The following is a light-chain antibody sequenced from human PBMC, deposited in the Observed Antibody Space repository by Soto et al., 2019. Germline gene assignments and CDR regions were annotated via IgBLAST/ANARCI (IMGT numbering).Light chain of an antibody. J-gene: IGKJ1*01. V-gene: IGKV3-15*01. CDR3: QQYNNWPPEGT. CDR2: GAS. CDR1: QSVSSN. Sequence: EIVMTQSQATLSVSPGERATLSCRSSQSVSSNLAWYQQKPGQAPRLLIYGASTRSTGIPARFSGSGSGTEFTLTISSLQSEDFAVYYCQQYNNWPPEGTFGQGTKVEIK.